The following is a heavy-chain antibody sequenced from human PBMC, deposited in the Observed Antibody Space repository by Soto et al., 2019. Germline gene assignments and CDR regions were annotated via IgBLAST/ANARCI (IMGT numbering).Heavy chain of an antibody. CDR1: GGSISSSSYY. CDR3: ARLSVIVATSGWYFDL. V-gene: IGHV4-39*01. J-gene: IGHJ2*01. CDR2: IYYSGST. D-gene: IGHD5-12*01. Sequence: QLQLQESGPGLVKPSETLSLTCTVSGGSISSSSYYWGWIRQPPGKGLEWIGSIYYSGSTYYNPSLKSRVTMSGDTSKSQFSLKLSSVTAADTAVYYCARLSVIVATSGWYFDLWGRGTLVTVSS.